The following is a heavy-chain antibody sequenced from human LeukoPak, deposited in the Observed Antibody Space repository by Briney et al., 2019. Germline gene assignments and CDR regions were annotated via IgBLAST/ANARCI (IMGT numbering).Heavy chain of an antibody. CDR2: IIPILGIA. V-gene: IGHV1-69*04. D-gene: IGHD6-19*01. Sequence: ASVKVSCKASGGTFSSYDISWVRQAPGQGLEWMGRIIPILGIANYARKFQGRVTITADKSTSTAYVELSSLRSEDTAVYYCARADGYSSGLNWFDPWGQGTLVTVSS. CDR1: GGTFSSYD. CDR3: ARADGYSSGLNWFDP. J-gene: IGHJ5*02.